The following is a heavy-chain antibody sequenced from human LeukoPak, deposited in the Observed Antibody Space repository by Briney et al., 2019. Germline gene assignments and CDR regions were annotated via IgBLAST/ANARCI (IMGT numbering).Heavy chain of an antibody. J-gene: IGHJ4*02. CDR3: AKDTDTVVTSLDY. CDR2: INSDGSST. CDR1: GFTFSSYW. Sequence: PGGSLRLSCAASGFTFSSYWMHWVRQAPGKGLVWVSRINSDGSSTSYADSVKGRFTISRDNSMNTLYLQMNSLRAEDTAVYYCAKDTDTVVTSLDYWGQGTLVTVSS. V-gene: IGHV3-74*01. D-gene: IGHD4-23*01.